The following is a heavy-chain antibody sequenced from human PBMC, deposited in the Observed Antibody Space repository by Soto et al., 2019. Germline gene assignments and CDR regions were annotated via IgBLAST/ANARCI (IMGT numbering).Heavy chain of an antibody. CDR1: EFTFSNYA. Sequence: AGGSLRLSCAASEFTFSNYAMSWVRQAPGKGLEWVSAISYGGGTTYYADSVKGRFTISRDNSKNTLYLQMNSLRAEDTAVYYCAKNPGYYYDSTGYHFEYWGQGTLVTVSS. CDR3: AKNPGYYYDSTGYHFEY. D-gene: IGHD3-22*01. J-gene: IGHJ4*02. V-gene: IGHV3-23*01. CDR2: ISYGGGTT.